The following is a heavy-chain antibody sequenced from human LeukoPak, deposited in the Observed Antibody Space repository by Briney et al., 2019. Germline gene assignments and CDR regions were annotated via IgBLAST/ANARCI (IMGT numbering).Heavy chain of an antibody. Sequence: SETLSLTCAVYGGSFSGYYWSWIRQPPGKGLEWIGEINHSGSTNYNPSLKSRVTISVDTSKSQFSLKLSSVTAADTAVYYCAREPILEAVRTNWFDPWGQGTLVTVSS. CDR1: GGSFSGYY. CDR3: AREPILEAVRTNWFDP. J-gene: IGHJ5*02. D-gene: IGHD1-1*01. V-gene: IGHV4-34*01. CDR2: INHSGST.